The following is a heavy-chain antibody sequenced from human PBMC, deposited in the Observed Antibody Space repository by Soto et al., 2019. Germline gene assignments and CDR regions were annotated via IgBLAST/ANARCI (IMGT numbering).Heavy chain of an antibody. CDR3: ARDRLTVTTYYYYYYGMDV. Sequence: ASVKVSCKASGYTFTSYGISWVRQAPGQGLEWMGWISAYNGNTNYAQKLQGRVTMTTDTSTSTAYMELRSLRSDGTAVYYYARDRLTVTTYYYYYYGMDVWGQGTTVTVSS. CDR1: GYTFTSYG. CDR2: ISAYNGNT. J-gene: IGHJ6*02. V-gene: IGHV1-18*01. D-gene: IGHD4-17*01.